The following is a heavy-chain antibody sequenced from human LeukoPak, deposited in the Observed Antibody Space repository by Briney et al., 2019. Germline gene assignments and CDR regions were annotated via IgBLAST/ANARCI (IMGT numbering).Heavy chain of an antibody. J-gene: IGHJ4*02. Sequence: PGGSLRLSCAASGFTFSSYAMSWVRQAPGKGLEWASAISGSGGSTYYADSVKGRFTISRDNSKNTLYLQMNSLRAEDTAVYYCAKVDSSGYYSYYFDYWGQGTLVTVSS. CDR3: AKVDSSGYYSYYFDY. V-gene: IGHV3-23*01. CDR2: ISGSGGST. CDR1: GFTFSSYA. D-gene: IGHD3-22*01.